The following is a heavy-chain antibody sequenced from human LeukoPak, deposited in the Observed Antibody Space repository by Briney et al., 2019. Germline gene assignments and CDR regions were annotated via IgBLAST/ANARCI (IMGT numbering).Heavy chain of an antibody. CDR3: ARARGSFTYYFDY. V-gene: IGHV4-34*01. D-gene: IGHD3-16*01. J-gene: IGHJ4*02. CDR2: INHSGST. CDR1: GGSFSGYY. Sequence: SETLSLTCAVYGGSFSGYYWSWIRQPPGKGLEWIGEINHSGSTNYNPSLKSRVTISVDTSENQFSLKPSSVTAADTAVYYCARARGSFTYYFDYWGQGTLVTVSS.